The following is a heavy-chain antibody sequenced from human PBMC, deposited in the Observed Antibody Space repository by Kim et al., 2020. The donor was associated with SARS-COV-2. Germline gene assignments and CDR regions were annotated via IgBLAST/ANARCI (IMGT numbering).Heavy chain of an antibody. CDR2: IKSKTDGGTT. J-gene: IGHJ6*04. CDR1: GFTFSNAW. CDR3: ATVGPLLWFGALLSYPHRRGMDV. Sequence: GGSLRLSCAASGFTFSNAWMSWVRQAPGKGLEWVGRIKSKTDGGTTDYAAPVKGRFTISRDDSKNTLYLQMNSLKTEDTALYYCATVGPLLWFGALLSYPHRRGMDVGGKGNTDPVSS. D-gene: IGHD3-10*01. V-gene: IGHV3-15*01.